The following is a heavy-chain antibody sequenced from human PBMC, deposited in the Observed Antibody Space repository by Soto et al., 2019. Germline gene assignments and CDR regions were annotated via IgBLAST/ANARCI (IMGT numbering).Heavy chain of an antibody. V-gene: IGHV3-33*01. Sequence: QVQLVESGGGVVQPGRSLRLSCAASGFTFRNYGMHWVRQAPGKGLEWVAVIWYDGSNTYYADSVKGRFTISRDNSKNPLHLQMNSLRAEDTAVYYCTRAVSSRYFDLWGRGSLVTVSS. CDR3: TRAVSSRYFDL. CDR2: IWYDGSNT. J-gene: IGHJ2*01. CDR1: GFTFRNYG.